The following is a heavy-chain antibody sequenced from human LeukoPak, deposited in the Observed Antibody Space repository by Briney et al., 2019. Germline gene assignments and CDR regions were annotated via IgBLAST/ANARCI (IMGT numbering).Heavy chain of an antibody. CDR3: ASGKAVAGNDY. D-gene: IGHD6-19*01. CDR2: IYSGGST. J-gene: IGHJ4*02. V-gene: IGHV3-53*01. Sequence: PGGSLRLSCAASGFTVSSNYMSWVRQAPGKGLEWVSVIYSGGSTYYADSVKGRFTISRDNSKNTLYLQMNSLGAEDTAVYYCASGKAVAGNDYWGQGTLVTVSS. CDR1: GFTVSSNY.